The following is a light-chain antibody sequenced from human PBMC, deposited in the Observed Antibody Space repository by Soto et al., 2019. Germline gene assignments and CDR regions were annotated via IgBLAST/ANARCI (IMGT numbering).Light chain of an antibody. CDR3: SSYAGSTRGV. Sequence: QSVLTQPPSASGSPGQSVTISCTGTSSDVGGYNYVSWYQQHPGKAPKLMIYEVTQRPSGVPDRFSGSKFGNTAYLTVSGLQAEDEAVYYCSSYAGSTRGVFGTGTKVTVL. J-gene: IGLJ1*01. CDR1: SSDVGGYNY. V-gene: IGLV2-8*01. CDR2: EVT.